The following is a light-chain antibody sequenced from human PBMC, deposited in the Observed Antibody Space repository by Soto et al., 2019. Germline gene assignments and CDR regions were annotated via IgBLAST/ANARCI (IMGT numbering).Light chain of an antibody. CDR3: QQYASSPLLT. CDR2: GTS. V-gene: IGKV3-20*01. J-gene: IGKJ4*01. CDR1: QNVHSY. Sequence: EIVLTQSPATLSLSPGKRATLSCRASQNVHSYLAWYQQKPGQAPRLLIFGTSTRATGIPDRFSGSGSGTDFTLSISRLEPEDFAVYYCQQYASSPLLTFGGGTKVEIK.